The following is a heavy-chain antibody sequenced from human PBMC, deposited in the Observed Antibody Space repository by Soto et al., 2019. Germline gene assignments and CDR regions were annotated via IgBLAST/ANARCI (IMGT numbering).Heavy chain of an antibody. Sequence: GASVKVSCKASGYTFTGYYMHWVRQAPGQGLEWMGWINPNSGGTNYAQKFQGWVTMTRDTSISTAYMELSRLRSDDTAVYYCAREVRVHGHYYYYYMDVWGKGTTVTVSS. CDR2: INPNSGGT. J-gene: IGHJ6*03. D-gene: IGHD4-17*01. CDR3: AREVRVHGHYYYYYMDV. CDR1: GYTFTGYY. V-gene: IGHV1-2*04.